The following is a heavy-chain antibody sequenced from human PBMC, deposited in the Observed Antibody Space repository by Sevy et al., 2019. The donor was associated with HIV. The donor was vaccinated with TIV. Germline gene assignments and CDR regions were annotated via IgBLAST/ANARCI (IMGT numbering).Heavy chain of an antibody. CDR1: GFTFSFYD. CDR2: FGIAGDT. Sequence: GGSLRLSCAASGFTFSFYDMHWVRQATGKGLEWVSGFGIAGDTYYAGSVKGRFTISRDNAKNSLYLQINSLRAGDTAVYYCARKSTSYSHFDYWGQGTLVTVSS. J-gene: IGHJ4*02. CDR3: ARKSTSYSHFDY. D-gene: IGHD1-26*01. V-gene: IGHV3-13*01.